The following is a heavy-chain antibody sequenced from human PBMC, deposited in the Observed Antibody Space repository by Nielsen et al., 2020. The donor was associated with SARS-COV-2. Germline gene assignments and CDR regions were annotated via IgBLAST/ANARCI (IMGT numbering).Heavy chain of an antibody. V-gene: IGHV3-23*01. J-gene: IGHJ4*02. D-gene: IGHD3-22*01. CDR1: GFTFSDYA. Sequence: GESLKISCAASGFTFSDYAMAWVRQAPGKGLEWVSVIKTSGGITYYADSVKGRFTISRDISKNTVFLHMSSLRAEDTAVYLCARSTAMIDFDHWGQGTLVTVSS. CDR2: IKTSGGIT. CDR3: ARSTAMIDFDH.